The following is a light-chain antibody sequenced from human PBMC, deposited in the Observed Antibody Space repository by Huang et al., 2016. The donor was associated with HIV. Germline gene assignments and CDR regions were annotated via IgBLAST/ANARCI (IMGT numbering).Light chain of an antibody. CDR1: QGISSY. V-gene: IGKV1-9*01. Sequence: IQLTQSPSSLSASVGDGVTITCRASQGISSYLAWYQQKPGKAPKLLMYAASTLETGVPSRFSGSGSGTDFTLTISSLQPEDFATYYCQQLNSYPGTFGPGTKVDIK. CDR2: AAS. J-gene: IGKJ3*01. CDR3: QQLNSYPGT.